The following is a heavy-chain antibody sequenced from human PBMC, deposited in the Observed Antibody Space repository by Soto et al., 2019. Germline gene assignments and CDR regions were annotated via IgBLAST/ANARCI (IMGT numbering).Heavy chain of an antibody. D-gene: IGHD2-21*02. CDR2: ISSGGNTM. CDR3: VREFVRDFHNWFDL. V-gene: IGHV3-48*03. Sequence: GGSLRLSCAASGFTFSNFEMNWVRQAPGKGLEWVSYISSGGNTMYYADSVKGRFTISRDNAKNSLYLEMNSLRAEDTAVYYSVREFVRDFHNWFDLWGQGTLVTVSS. J-gene: IGHJ5*02. CDR1: GFTFSNFE.